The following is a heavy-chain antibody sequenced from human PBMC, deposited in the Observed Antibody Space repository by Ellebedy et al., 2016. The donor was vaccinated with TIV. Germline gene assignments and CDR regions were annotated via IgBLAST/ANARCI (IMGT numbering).Heavy chain of an antibody. CDR3: ARDGAYGDYSPGFYGMDV. D-gene: IGHD3-22*01. CDR1: GFTFNSYW. V-gene: IGHV3-7*03. Sequence: ESLKISCAASGFTFNSYWMSWVRQAPGKGLEWVANINQDGSRIYYVDSVKGRFTISRDNAKNSVFLRMNTLRVEDTAVYHCARDGAYGDYSPGFYGMDVWGQGTTVTVSS. CDR2: INQDGSRI. J-gene: IGHJ6*02.